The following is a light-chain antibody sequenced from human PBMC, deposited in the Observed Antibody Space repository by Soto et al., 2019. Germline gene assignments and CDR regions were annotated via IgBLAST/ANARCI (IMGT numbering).Light chain of an antibody. Sequence: DIRMTQSPSSLSASVGDRVTITCRASQNISSYLNWYQQKPGIAPNLLIYAASSLQSGVPSRFSGSGSGTDFTLTISSLQPEDFTAYYCQQSYSTPRTFGGGTKLDIK. CDR3: QQSYSTPRT. CDR2: AAS. V-gene: IGKV1-39*01. J-gene: IGKJ4*01. CDR1: QNISSY.